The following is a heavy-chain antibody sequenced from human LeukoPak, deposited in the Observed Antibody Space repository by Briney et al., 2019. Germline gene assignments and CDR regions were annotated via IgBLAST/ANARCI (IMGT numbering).Heavy chain of an antibody. CDR2: IYYSGST. CDR3: ATMGATQGKKENAFDI. J-gene: IGHJ3*02. D-gene: IGHD1-26*01. CDR1: GGSISSSSYY. V-gene: IGHV4-39*01. Sequence: SETLSLTCTVSGGSISSSSYYWGWIRQPPGKGLEWIGCIYYSGSTYYNPSLKSRVTISVDTSKNQFSLKLSSVTAADTAVYYCATMGATQGKKENAFDIWGQGTMVTVSS.